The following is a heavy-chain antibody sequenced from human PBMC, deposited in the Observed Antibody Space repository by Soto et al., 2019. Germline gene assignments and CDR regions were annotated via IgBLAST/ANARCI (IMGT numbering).Heavy chain of an antibody. CDR3: CKVKPDGFWSGYNHYYYYYHLDV. CDR2: ISYDGSNK. J-gene: IGHJ6*03. V-gene: IGHV3-30*18. Sequence: QVQLVESGGGVVQPGRSLRLSCAASGFTFSSYGMHWVRQAPGKGLEWVAVISYDGSNKYYADSVKGRFTISRDNSKNTLYLQKNSPGAEEKAVLYCCKVKPDGFWSGYNHYYYYYHLDVWGKGTTVTVSS. CDR1: GFTFSSYG. D-gene: IGHD3-3*01.